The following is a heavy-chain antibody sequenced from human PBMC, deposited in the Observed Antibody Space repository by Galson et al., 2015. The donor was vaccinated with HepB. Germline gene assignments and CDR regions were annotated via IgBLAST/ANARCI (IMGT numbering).Heavy chain of an antibody. V-gene: IGHV3-23*01. CDR1: GFTFSSYA. CDR3: AKDYDYDRSAYSH. Sequence: SLRLSCAASGFTFSSYAMDWVRQAPGKGLEGVSGISGSGGRTSYADSVKYRFTISRDNSKNTLYLQMNSLRAEDTAVYYCAKDYDYDRSAYSHWGQGTLVTVSS. D-gene: IGHD3-22*01. J-gene: IGHJ4*02. CDR2: ISGSGGRT.